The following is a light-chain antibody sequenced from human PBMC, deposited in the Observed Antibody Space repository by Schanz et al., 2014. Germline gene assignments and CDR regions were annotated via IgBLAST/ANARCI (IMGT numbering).Light chain of an antibody. V-gene: IGKV3D-20*02. CDR2: ATS. J-gene: IGKJ4*01. CDR1: QSVSSGN. CDR3: QQRSNWPRLT. Sequence: EIVLTQSPGTLSLSPGERATLSCRASQSVSSGNLAWYQQKPGQAPRLLIYATSNRATGIPDRFSGSGSGTDFTLTISRLEPEDFAVYYCQQRSNWPRLTFGGGTKVEIK.